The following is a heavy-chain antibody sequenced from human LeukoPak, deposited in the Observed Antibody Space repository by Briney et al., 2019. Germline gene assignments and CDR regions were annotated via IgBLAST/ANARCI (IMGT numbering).Heavy chain of an antibody. CDR1: GYTFTGYY. Sequence: ASVKVSCKASGYTFTGYYMHWVRQAPGQGLEWMGWINPSGGSTSYAQKFQGRVTMTRDTSTSTVYMELSSLRSEDTAVYYCARDRAAAGTNSIVDYWGQGTLVTVSS. J-gene: IGHJ4*02. D-gene: IGHD6-13*01. CDR2: INPSGGST. CDR3: ARDRAAAGTNSIVDY. V-gene: IGHV1-46*01.